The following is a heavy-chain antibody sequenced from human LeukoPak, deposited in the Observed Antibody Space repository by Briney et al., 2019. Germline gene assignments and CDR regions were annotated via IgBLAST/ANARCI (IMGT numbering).Heavy chain of an antibody. CDR2: IRYDGSNK. Sequence: GVSLRLSCGACGFIFSIYGMHGVRQAPDKAREGGAFIRYDGSNKYYADSVKGRFTISRDNSKNTLYLQMNSLRAEDTAVYYCARGGSYCSSTSCYDFFDYWGQGTLVTVSS. J-gene: IGHJ4*02. CDR3: ARGGSYCSSTSCYDFFDY. CDR1: GFIFSIYG. D-gene: IGHD2-2*01. V-gene: IGHV3-30*02.